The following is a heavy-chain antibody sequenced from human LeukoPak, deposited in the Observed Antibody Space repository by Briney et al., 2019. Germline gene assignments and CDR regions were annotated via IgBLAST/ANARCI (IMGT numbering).Heavy chain of an antibody. Sequence: GGSLRLSCAASGFTVSSNYMNWVRQAPGKGLEWVSVIYSGGRTYYADSVKGRFTISRDNSKNTLYLQMNSLRAEDTAVYYCARVWYGSGSLYYYYYYMDAWGKGTTVTISS. J-gene: IGHJ6*03. CDR1: GFTVSSNY. D-gene: IGHD3-10*01. V-gene: IGHV3-66*01. CDR2: IYSGGRT. CDR3: ARVWYGSGSLYYYYYYMDA.